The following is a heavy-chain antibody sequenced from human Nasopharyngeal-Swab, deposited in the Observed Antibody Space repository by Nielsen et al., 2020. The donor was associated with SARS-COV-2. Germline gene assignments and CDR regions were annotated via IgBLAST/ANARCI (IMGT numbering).Heavy chain of an antibody. CDR1: GFSFTSYW. CDR3: ARLAPSIGRISRDAFDI. V-gene: IGHV5-51*01. Sequence: GESLTISCKGSGFSFTSYWIGWVPPLPGKGLEWMGIIYPGDSDTRYSPSFQGQVTISADKSISTAYLQWSSLKASDTAMYYCARLAPSIGRISRDAFDIWGQGTMVTVSS. J-gene: IGHJ3*02. CDR2: IYPGDSDT. D-gene: IGHD2/OR15-2a*01.